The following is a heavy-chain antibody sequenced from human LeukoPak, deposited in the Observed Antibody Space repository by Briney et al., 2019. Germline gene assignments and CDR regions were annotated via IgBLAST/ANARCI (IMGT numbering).Heavy chain of an antibody. CDR2: IYSGGST. Sequence: GGSLRLSCAASGFTVSSNYMSWVRQAPGKGLEWVSVIYSGGSTYYADSVKGRFTISRDNSKNTLYLQMNSLRAEDTAVYYCAREEISGYSSSWLSYMDVWGKGTTVTISS. V-gene: IGHV3-66*01. CDR3: AREEISGYSSSWLSYMDV. CDR1: GFTVSSNY. D-gene: IGHD6-13*01. J-gene: IGHJ6*03.